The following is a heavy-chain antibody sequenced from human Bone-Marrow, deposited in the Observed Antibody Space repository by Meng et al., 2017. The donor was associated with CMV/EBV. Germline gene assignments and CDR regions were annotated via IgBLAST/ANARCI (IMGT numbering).Heavy chain of an antibody. CDR1: GFTVSSNY. D-gene: IGHD6-19*01. CDR2: IYYSGTT. J-gene: IGHJ4*02. CDR3: ARTVAARGDFDY. V-gene: IGHV4-59*05. Sequence: ESLKISCAASGFTVSSNYMSWVRQAPGKGLEWIGSIYYSGTTFYNPSIKSRVTISVDTSKNQFSLTLRYVTATDTAVYYCARTVAARGDFDYWGRGTLVTVSS.